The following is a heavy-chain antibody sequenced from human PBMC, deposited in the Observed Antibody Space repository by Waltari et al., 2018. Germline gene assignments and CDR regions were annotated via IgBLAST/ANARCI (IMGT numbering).Heavy chain of an antibody. V-gene: IGHV3-9*01. J-gene: IGHJ4*02. D-gene: IGHD6-19*01. CDR1: GFTFDDYA. CDR2: ISWNSGSI. Sequence: EVQLVESGGGLVQPGRSLRLSCAASGFTFDDYAMHWVRQAPGKGLEWFSVISWNSGSIGYADSVKGRFTISRDNAKNSLYLQMNSLRAEDTALYYCATFWVAVAGTGWGQGTLVTVSS. CDR3: ATFWVAVAGTG.